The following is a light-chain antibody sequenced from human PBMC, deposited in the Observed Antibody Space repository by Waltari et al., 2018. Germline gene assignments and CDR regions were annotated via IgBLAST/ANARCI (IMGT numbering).Light chain of an antibody. CDR3: HQYNDGPPFN. V-gene: IGKV3-15*01. Sequence: EIVMTQSPATLSVSPVERAILSCRASQSVTTNLAWYQQKPGQAPRLLIYGASTRATDIPARFSGSGSGTEFTLTISSLQSEDFAVYYCHQYNDGPPFNFGQGTKLEIK. CDR1: QSVTTN. J-gene: IGKJ2*01. CDR2: GAS.